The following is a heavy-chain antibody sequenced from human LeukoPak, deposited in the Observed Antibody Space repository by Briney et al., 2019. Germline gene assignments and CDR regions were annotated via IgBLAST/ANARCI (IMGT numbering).Heavy chain of an antibody. V-gene: IGHV4-59*01. Sequence: PSETLSLTCTVSGGSISSYYWSWIRQPPGKGLEWIGYIYYSGSTNYNPSLKSRVTISVDTSKNQFSLKLSSVTAADTAVYYCARGYSYGHDAFDIWGQGTMVTVSS. CDR2: IYYSGST. D-gene: IGHD5-18*01. CDR3: ARGYSYGHDAFDI. CDR1: GGSISSYY. J-gene: IGHJ3*02.